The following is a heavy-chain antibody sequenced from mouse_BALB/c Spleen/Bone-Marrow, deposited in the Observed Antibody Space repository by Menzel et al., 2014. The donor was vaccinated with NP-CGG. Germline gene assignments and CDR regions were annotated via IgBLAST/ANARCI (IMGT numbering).Heavy chain of an antibody. J-gene: IGHJ1*01. D-gene: IGHD3-1*01. CDR1: GYTFTSYW. Sequence: QVQLKESGAELVKPGASVKLSCKASGYTFTSYWMHWVKQRPGQGLEWIGGINPSNGRTNYVEKFKSKATLSGDKSSSTVYMQLSSLTSEDSAVYYCARSGYWYFDVWGAGTTVTASA. V-gene: IGHV1S81*02. CDR3: ARSGYWYFDV. CDR2: INPSNGRT.